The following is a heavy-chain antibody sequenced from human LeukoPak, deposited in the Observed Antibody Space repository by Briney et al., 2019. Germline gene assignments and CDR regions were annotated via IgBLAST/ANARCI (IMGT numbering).Heavy chain of an antibody. V-gene: IGHV1-46*01. Sequence: VASVKVSCKASGYTFTNYCMHWVRQAPGQGLEWMGVIDPRGGSTTYAQKVQGRFTMTRDTSTSTVYMELRSLNSEDTAVYYCARSHSSWYCFDPWGQGTLVTVSS. CDR3: ARSHSSWYCFDP. CDR2: IDPRGGST. D-gene: IGHD6-13*01. CDR1: GYTFTNYC. J-gene: IGHJ5*02.